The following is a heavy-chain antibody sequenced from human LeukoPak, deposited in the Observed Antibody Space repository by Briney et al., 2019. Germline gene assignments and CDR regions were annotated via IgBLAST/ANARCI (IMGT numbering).Heavy chain of an antibody. Sequence: TGGSLRLSCAASGFTFSSYAMTWVRQAPGKGLEWVATIRVDGSVKYPADSMKGRFTISRDNAKNSLHLQMNSLRVEDTAVYYCATYSGPDKWDASDMWGQGTLVTVSS. V-gene: IGHV3-7*01. CDR2: IRVDGSVK. D-gene: IGHD1-26*01. CDR1: GFTFSSYA. CDR3: ATYSGPDKWDASDM. J-gene: IGHJ3*02.